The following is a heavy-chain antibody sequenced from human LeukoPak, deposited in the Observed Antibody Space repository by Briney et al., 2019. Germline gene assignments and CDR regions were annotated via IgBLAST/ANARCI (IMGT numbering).Heavy chain of an antibody. D-gene: IGHD3-3*01. CDR2: IYSGGST. CDR3: ARVLVTTIFGVPNWFDP. CDR1: GFTVSSNY. V-gene: IGHV3-66*02. Sequence: GGSLRLSCAASGFTVSSNYMSWVRQAPGKGLEWVSVIYSGGSTYYADSVKGRFTISRDNSKNTLYLQMNSLRAEDTAVYYCARVLVTTIFGVPNWFDPWGQGTLVTVSS. J-gene: IGHJ5*02.